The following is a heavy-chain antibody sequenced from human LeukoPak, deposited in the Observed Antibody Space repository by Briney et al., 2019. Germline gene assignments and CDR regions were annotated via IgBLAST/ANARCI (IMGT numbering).Heavy chain of an antibody. D-gene: IGHD1-26*01. CDR3: AREGGSYVAFDT. V-gene: IGHV3-21*01. J-gene: IGHJ3*02. CDR2: ISSSSSYI. CDR1: GFTFSSYS. Sequence: GGSLRLSCAASGFTFSSYSMNWVRQAPGKGLEWVSSISSSSSYIYYADSVKGRFTISRDNAKNSLYLQMNGLRAEDTAVYYCAREGGSYVAFDTWGQGTMVTVSS.